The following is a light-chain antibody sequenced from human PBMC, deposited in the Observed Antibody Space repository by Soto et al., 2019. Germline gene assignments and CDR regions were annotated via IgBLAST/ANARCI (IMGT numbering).Light chain of an antibody. Sequence: QSVLTQPASVSGSPGQSITISCTGTSSDVGGYNYVSWYQQHPGKAPKLMIYDVSNRPSGVSNRFSGSKSANTASLTISGLQAEDEADYCCSSYTGSSTYVVFGGGTKVTVL. CDR1: SSDVGGYNY. CDR3: SSYTGSSTYVV. J-gene: IGLJ2*01. CDR2: DVS. V-gene: IGLV2-14*01.